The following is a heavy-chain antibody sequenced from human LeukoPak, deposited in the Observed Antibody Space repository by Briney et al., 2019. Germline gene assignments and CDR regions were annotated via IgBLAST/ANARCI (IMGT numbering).Heavy chain of an antibody. J-gene: IGHJ4*02. CDR3: ARGSIAAAGTGGDY. V-gene: IGHV3-21*01. CDR2: ISSSSSYI. D-gene: IGHD6-13*01. Sequence: PGGFLRLSCAASGFTFSSYSMNWVRQAPGKGLEWVSSISSSSSYIYYADSVKGRFTISRDNAKNSLYLQMNSLRAEDTAVYYCARGSIAAAGTGGDYWGQGTLVTVSS. CDR1: GFTFSSYS.